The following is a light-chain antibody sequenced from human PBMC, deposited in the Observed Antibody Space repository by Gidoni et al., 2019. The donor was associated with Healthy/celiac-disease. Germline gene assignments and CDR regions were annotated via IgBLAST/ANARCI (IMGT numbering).Light chain of an antibody. CDR1: QDISNY. Sequence: DIQLTQSPSSLSASVGDRVTITCPKASQDISNYLNWYQQKPGKAPKLLIYDASNLETGVPSRFSGSGSGTDFTFTISSLQPEDIATYYCQQYDNLPITFGQGTRLEIK. J-gene: IGKJ5*01. CDR2: DAS. CDR3: QQYDNLPIT. V-gene: IGKV1-33*01.